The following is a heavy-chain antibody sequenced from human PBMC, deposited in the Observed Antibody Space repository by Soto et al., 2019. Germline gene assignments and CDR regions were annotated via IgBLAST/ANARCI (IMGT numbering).Heavy chain of an antibody. CDR1: GFTFSSYA. V-gene: IGHV3-30-3*01. CDR2: ISYDGSNK. J-gene: IGHJ4*02. D-gene: IGHD3-9*01. Sequence: GVSLRLSCAASGFTFSSYAMHWVRQAPGKGLEWVAVISYDGSNKYYADSVKGRFTISRDNSKNTLYLQMNSLRAEDTAVYYCAREMFPILVIINPFDYWGQGTLVTVSS. CDR3: AREMFPILVIINPFDY.